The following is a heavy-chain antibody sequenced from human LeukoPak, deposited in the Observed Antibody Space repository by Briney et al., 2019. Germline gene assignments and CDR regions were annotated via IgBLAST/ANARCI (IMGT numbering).Heavy chain of an antibody. CDR2: TSIYNGNT. CDR3: AGDGSSWDFDY. D-gene: IGHD6-13*01. Sequence: ASVKVSCKASGYTFTTYDISWVRQAPGQGLEWMGWTSIYNGNTNYAQKFQGRVTMTTDTSTSTAYMELRSLRSDDTAVYYCAGDGSSWDFDYWGQGTLVTVSS. J-gene: IGHJ4*02. CDR1: GYTFTTYD. V-gene: IGHV1-18*01.